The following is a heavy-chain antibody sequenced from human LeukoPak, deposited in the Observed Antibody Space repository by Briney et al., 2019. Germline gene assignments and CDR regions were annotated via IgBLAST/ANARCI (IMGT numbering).Heavy chain of an antibody. D-gene: IGHD3-9*01. J-gene: IGHJ4*02. CDR3: ARDLLHYDILTGYEPKYYFDY. Sequence: GASVKVSCKASGGTFSSYAISWVRQAPGRGLEWMGGIIPIFGTTNYAQKFQGRVTMTRDTSTSTVYMELSSLRSEDTAVYYCARDLLHYDILTGYEPKYYFDYWGQGTLVTVSS. V-gene: IGHV1-69*05. CDR1: GGTFSSYA. CDR2: IIPIFGTT.